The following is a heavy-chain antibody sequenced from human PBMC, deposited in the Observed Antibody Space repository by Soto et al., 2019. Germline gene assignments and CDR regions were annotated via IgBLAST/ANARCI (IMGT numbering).Heavy chain of an antibody. J-gene: IGHJ6*02. CDR2: ISWDSGTI. D-gene: IGHD3-3*01. CDR3: AKDNGGVWSVLGGGSYAYYGMDV. Sequence: EVQLVESGGDLVQPGGSLRLSCAASGFTFGDHAMHWVRQVPGRGLEWVSGISWDSGTIDYGDSVKGRFTISRDNAKNSLYLQMNSLRPEDTAFYFCAKDNGGVWSVLGGGSYAYYGMDVWGQGTTVTVSS. CDR1: GFTFGDHA. V-gene: IGHV3-9*01.